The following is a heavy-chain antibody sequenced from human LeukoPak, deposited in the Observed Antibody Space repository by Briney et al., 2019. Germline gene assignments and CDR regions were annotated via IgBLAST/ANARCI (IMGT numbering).Heavy chain of an antibody. D-gene: IGHD2-15*01. CDR2: IIPIFGTA. Sequence: GASVKVSCKASGGTFSSYAISWVRQAPGQGLEWMGGIIPIFGTANYAQKFQGRVAITADESTSTAYMELSSLRSEDTAVYYCARAPRYCSGGSCYPDYWGQGTLVTVSS. V-gene: IGHV1-69*13. CDR3: ARAPRYCSGGSCYPDY. J-gene: IGHJ4*02. CDR1: GGTFSSYA.